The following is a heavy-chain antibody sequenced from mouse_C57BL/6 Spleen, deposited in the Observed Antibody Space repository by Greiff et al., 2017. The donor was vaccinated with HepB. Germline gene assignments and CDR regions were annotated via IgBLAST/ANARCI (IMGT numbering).Heavy chain of an antibody. CDR2: INPNNGGT. J-gene: IGHJ2*01. V-gene: IGHV1-26*01. Sequence: EVQLQQSGPELVKPGASVKISCKASGYTFTDYYMNWVKQSHGKSLEWIGDINPNNGGTSYNQKFKGKATLTVDKSSSTAYMELRSLTSEDSAVYYCARGMAIDYWGQGTTLTVSS. CDR3: ARGMAIDY. CDR1: GYTFTDYY.